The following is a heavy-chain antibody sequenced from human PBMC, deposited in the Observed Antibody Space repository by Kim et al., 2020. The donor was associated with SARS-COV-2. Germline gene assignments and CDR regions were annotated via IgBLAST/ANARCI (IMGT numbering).Heavy chain of an antibody. V-gene: IGHV3-33*01. J-gene: IGHJ4*02. CDR3: ATDDSSGKPGGY. Sequence: GGSLRLSCAASGFTFSNYGMHWVRQAPGKGLEWVAVIWYDGNNKNYADSVKGRFTISRDNSKNTLYLQMNSLRAKDTAVYYCATDDSSGKPGGYWGQGTLVTVSS. CDR1: GFTFSNYG. D-gene: IGHD3-22*01. CDR2: IWYDGNNK.